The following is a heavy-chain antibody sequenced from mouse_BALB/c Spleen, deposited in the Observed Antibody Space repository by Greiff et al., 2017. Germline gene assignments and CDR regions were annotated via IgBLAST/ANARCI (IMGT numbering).Heavy chain of an antibody. CDR1: GYTFTSYW. CDR2: IDPSDSYT. J-gene: IGHJ1*01. V-gene: IGHV1-69*02. CDR3: ASDYGSSDWYFDV. Sequence: QVQLQQPGAELVKPGASVKLSCKASGYTFTSYWMHWVKQRPGQGLEWIGEIDPSDSYTNYNQKFKGKATITADTSSNTAYLQLSSLTSEDTAVYYCASDYGSSDWYFDVWGAGTTVTVSS. D-gene: IGHD1-1*01.